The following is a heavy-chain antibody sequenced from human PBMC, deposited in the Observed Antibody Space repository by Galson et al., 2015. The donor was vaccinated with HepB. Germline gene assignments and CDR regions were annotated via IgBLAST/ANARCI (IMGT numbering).Heavy chain of an antibody. Sequence: SLRLSCAASGFTFDSFWMNWVRQAPGKGLEWVANIKQDGTEKYYVASVKGRFTISRDNAKNSVHLQMNSLRVEDTALYYCVRYGGWDLRIYGFDVWGQGATVTVSS. V-gene: IGHV3-7*05. J-gene: IGHJ6*02. D-gene: IGHD1-26*01. CDR1: GFTFDSFW. CDR2: IKQDGTEK. CDR3: VRYGGWDLRIYGFDV.